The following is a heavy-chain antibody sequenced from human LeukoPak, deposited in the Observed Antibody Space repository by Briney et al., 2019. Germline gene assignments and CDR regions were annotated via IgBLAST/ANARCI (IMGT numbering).Heavy chain of an antibody. CDR1: GGSFSGYY. J-gene: IGHJ3*02. D-gene: IGHD6-19*01. V-gene: IGHV4-34*01. CDR3: ARVGLWVSSGWTDAFDI. Sequence: SETLSLTCAVYGGSFSGYYWSWIRQPPGKGLEWIGEINHSGSTNYNPSLKSRVTISVDTSKNQFSLKLSSVTAADTAVYYCARVGLWVSSGWTDAFDIWGQGTMVTVSS. CDR2: INHSGST.